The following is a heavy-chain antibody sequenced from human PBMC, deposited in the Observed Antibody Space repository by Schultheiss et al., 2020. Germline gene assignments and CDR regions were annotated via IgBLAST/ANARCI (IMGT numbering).Heavy chain of an antibody. CDR3: TIDVDDFWSGYPNY. CDR2: IYSGGST. V-gene: IGHV3-53*01. J-gene: IGHJ4*02. D-gene: IGHD3-3*01. CDR1: GFTFSSYS. Sequence: GGSLRLSCAASGFTFSSYSMNWVRQAPGKGLEWVSVIYSGGSTYYADSVKGRFTISRDNSKNTLYLQMNSLKTEDTAVYYCTIDVDDFWSGYPNYWGQGTLVTVSS.